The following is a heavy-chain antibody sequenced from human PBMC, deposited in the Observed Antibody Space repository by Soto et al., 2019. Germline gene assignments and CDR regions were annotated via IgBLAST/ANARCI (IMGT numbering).Heavy chain of an antibody. CDR1: SGSISSSNW. V-gene: IGHV4-4*02. CDR2: IYHSGTT. CDR3: ARAPSYSSSQFDF. J-gene: IGHJ4*02. Sequence: QVQLQESGPGLVKPSGTLSLTCAVSSGSISSSNWWSWVRQPPGKGLEWIGEIYHSGTTNYNPSLRSRVTISVDKSKNQFSLKLSSVTAADTAVYYCARAPSYSSSQFDFWGQGTLVTVSS. D-gene: IGHD6-6*01.